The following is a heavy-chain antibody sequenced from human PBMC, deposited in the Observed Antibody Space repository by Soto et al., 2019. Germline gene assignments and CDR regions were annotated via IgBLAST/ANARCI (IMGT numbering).Heavy chain of an antibody. V-gene: IGHV1-69*01. CDR2: IIPIFGTA. CDR1: GGTFSRHA. CDR3: GRESTSAYCTSKSCPRGGWFEP. J-gene: IGHJ5*02. Sequence: QVQLVQSGAEVMKPGSSVKVSCKASGGTFSRHAISWVRQAPGQGLERMGGIIPIFGTANHAQKCQGRVTISADESTSTVYMELRSMISDETSVYYCGRESTSAYCTSKSCPRGGWFEPWCQGTLLIVSS. D-gene: IGHD2-2*01.